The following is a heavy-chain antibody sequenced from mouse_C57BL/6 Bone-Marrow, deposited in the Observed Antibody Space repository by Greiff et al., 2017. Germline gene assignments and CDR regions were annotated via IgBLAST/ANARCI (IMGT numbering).Heavy chain of an antibody. D-gene: IGHD6-1*01. V-gene: IGHV1-64*01. CDR2: IHPNSGST. Sequence: QVQLQQPGAELVKPGASVKLSCKASGYTFTSYWMHWVKQRPGQGLEWIGMIHPNSGSTNYNEKFKSKATLTVDKSSSTAYMQLSSLTSEDSAVYYCARSCSGCCFSYWGQGTLVTVSA. CDR1: GYTFTSYW. J-gene: IGHJ3*01. CDR3: ARSCSGCCFSY.